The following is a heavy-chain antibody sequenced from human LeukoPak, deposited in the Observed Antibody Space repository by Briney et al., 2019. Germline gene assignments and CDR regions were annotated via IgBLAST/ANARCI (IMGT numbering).Heavy chain of an antibody. V-gene: IGHV1-69*05. Sequence: SVKVSCKASGGTFSSYAISWVLQAPGQGLEGMGGIIPIFGTANYAQKFQGRVTITTDESTSTAYMELSSLRSEDTAVYYCARGPSGYSYFDYWGQGTLVTVSS. CDR2: IIPIFGTA. J-gene: IGHJ4*02. D-gene: IGHD5-12*01. CDR1: GGTFSSYA. CDR3: ARGPSGYSYFDY.